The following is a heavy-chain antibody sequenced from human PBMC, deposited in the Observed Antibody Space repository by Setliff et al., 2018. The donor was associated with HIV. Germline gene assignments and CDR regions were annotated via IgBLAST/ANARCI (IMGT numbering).Heavy chain of an antibody. CDR3: AREQQWRAGAFDI. D-gene: IGHD6-19*01. CDR2: IYYTGTT. Sequence: SETLSLTCTVSGGSISSTYWSWIRQPPGKGLEWIGYIYYTGTTNYNPSFKSRVTISLDTSKTQFSLKLSSVTAADTAVYYCAREQQWRAGAFDIWGQGTMVTVSS. J-gene: IGHJ3*02. V-gene: IGHV4-59*01. CDR1: GGSISSTY.